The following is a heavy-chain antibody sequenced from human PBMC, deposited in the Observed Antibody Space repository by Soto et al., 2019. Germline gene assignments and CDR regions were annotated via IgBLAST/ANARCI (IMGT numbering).Heavy chain of an antibody. CDR2: ISSSSSYI. Sequence: GGSLRLSCAASGFTFSSYSMHWVRQAPGKGLEWVSAISSSSSYIYYADSVKGRFTISRDNSKNTLYLQVNSLRAEDTAVYYCVQTTGWPGFDFWGQGTLVTVSS. CDR1: GFTFSSYS. V-gene: IGHV3-21*04. J-gene: IGHJ4*02. CDR3: VQTTGWPGFDF. D-gene: IGHD6-19*01.